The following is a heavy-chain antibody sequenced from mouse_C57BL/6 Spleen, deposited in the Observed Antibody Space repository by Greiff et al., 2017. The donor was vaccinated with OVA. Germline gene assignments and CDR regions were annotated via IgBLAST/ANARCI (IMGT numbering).Heavy chain of an antibody. J-gene: IGHJ3*01. CDR2: IYPRDGST. Sequence: VQLQQSDAELVKPGASVKISCKVSGYTFTDHTIHWMKQRPEQGLEWIGYIYPRDGSTKYNEKFKGKATLTADKSSSTAYMQLNSLTSEDSAVYFWAREDDGYYWWFAYWGQGTLVTVSA. CDR1: GYTFTDHT. CDR3: AREDDGYYWWFAY. D-gene: IGHD2-3*01. V-gene: IGHV1-78*01.